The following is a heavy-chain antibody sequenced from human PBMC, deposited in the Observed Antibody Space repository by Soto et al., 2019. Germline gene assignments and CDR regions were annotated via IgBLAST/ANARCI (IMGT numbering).Heavy chain of an antibody. CDR3: ARLDDYSNYVDY. J-gene: IGHJ4*02. Sequence: SETLSLTCAVYDGSFSGYSWSWIRQPPGEGLEWIGEITHSGSTNYNPSLKRRITISLDTSKNQFSLKLSSVTAADTAVYYCARLDDYSNYVDYLGQGTLVTVPS. D-gene: IGHD4-4*01. V-gene: IGHV4-34*01. CDR2: ITHSGST. CDR1: DGSFSGYS.